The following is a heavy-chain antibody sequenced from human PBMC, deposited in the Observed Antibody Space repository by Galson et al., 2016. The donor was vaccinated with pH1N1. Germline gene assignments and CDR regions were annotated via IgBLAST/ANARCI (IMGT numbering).Heavy chain of an antibody. CDR3: AFGAKWAYDFDF. J-gene: IGHJ3*01. D-gene: IGHD1-26*01. CDR2: VSRNSGNT. Sequence: SLRLSCAVSGFTFETYSMHWVRQAPGRGLEWVSSVSRNSGNTDYGDSVKGRFIISRDNSKRTLYLQMNSLRSEDTAFYYCAFGAKWAYDFDFWGQGTMVAVSS. V-gene: IGHV3-9*01. CDR1: GFTFETYS.